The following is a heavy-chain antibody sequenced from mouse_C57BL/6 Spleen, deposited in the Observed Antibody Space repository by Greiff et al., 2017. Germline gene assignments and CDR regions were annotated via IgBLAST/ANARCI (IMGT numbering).Heavy chain of an antibody. V-gene: IGHV5-12*01. CDR3: ARHSNYVFAY. CDR1: GFTFSDYY. D-gene: IGHD2-5*01. J-gene: IGHJ3*01. Sequence: EVKLVESGGGLVQPGGSLKLSCAASGFTFSDYYMYWVRQTPEKRLEWVAYISNGGGSTYYPDTVKGRFTISRDNAKNTLYLQMSRLKSEDTAMYYCARHSNYVFAYWGQGTLVTVSA. CDR2: ISNGGGST.